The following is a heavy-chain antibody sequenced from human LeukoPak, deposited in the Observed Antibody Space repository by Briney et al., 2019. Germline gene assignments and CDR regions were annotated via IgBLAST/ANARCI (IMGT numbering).Heavy chain of an antibody. Sequence: SVKVSCKASGGTFSSYAISWVRQAPGQGLEWMGGIIPIFGTANYAQKFQGRVTITRDTSASTAYMELSSLRSEDTAVYYCARIRGDSDAFDIWGQGTMVTVSS. CDR2: IIPIFGTA. J-gene: IGHJ3*02. CDR1: GGTFSSYA. V-gene: IGHV1-69*05. CDR3: ARIRGDSDAFDI. D-gene: IGHD2-21*02.